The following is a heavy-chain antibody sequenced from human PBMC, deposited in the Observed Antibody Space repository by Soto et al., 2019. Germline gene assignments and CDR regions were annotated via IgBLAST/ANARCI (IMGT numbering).Heavy chain of an antibody. J-gene: IGHJ5*02. CDR1: GVSICRGGYY. Sequence: PSETLSLTCTVSGVSICRGGYYWSWFRRHPGKGLEWIANSPYSSSTYSNPSLNCCMTTSVDTSKIQFALKLRTVTTPDTAVYYCARDPTSSSSGGTHHNWFAPCRHGTQVTISS. V-gene: IGHV4-31*03. CDR3: ARDPTSSSSGGTHHNWFAP. D-gene: IGHD2-15*01. CDR2: SPYSSST.